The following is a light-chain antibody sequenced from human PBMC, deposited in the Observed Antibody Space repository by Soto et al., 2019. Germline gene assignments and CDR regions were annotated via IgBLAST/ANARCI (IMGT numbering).Light chain of an antibody. CDR2: DVS. J-gene: IGKJ1*01. CDR1: RIDSDY. Sequence: EVVFTQSPATLSLCPGESATPSCRTSRIDSDYLAWYQQKPGQAPRLLIYDVSKRATGIPARFRGGGSEADFTLTISSLEPEDFAVYYCQQRADWPPKWAFGQGTKVDIK. V-gene: IGKV3-11*01. CDR3: QQRADWPPKWA.